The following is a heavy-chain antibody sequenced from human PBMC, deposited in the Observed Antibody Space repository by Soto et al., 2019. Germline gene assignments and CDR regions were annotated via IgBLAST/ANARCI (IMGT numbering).Heavy chain of an antibody. CDR1: GGSISSYY. J-gene: IGHJ5*02. CDR2: ISYSGST. Sequence: SETLSLTCTVSGGSISSYYWSWIRQPPGKRLEWIGYISYSGSTNYNPSLKSRVTISVDTSKNQFSLKLSSVTAADTAVYYCATGGAYSSSWSWFDPWGQGTLVTVSS. D-gene: IGHD6-6*01. V-gene: IGHV4-59*01. CDR3: ATGGAYSSSWSWFDP.